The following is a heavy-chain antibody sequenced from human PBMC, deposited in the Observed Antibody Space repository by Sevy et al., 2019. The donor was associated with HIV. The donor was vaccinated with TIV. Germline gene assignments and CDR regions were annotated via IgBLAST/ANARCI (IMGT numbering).Heavy chain of an antibody. Sequence: GGSLRLSCAASGFTFSSYSMNWVRQAPGKGLEWVSYISSSSSTIYYADSVKGRFTISRDNAKNSLYLQMNSLGAKDTAVYYCARSGPYDFWSGYFTFDYWGQGTLVTVSS. CDR1: GFTFSSYS. J-gene: IGHJ4*02. V-gene: IGHV3-48*01. CDR3: ARSGPYDFWSGYFTFDY. CDR2: ISSSSSTI. D-gene: IGHD3-3*01.